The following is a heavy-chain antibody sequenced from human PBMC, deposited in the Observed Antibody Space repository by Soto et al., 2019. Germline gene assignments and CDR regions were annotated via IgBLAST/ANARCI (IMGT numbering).Heavy chain of an antibody. CDR2: IIHSEST. CDR3: ARQRPTDGRWEFANYYGMDD. CDR1: GGSFSAYY. V-gene: IGHV4-34*12. D-gene: IGHD1-26*01. Sequence: KSSETLSLTCAVYGGSFSAYYWSWVRQPPGKGLEWIGEIIHSESTKYNPSLKSRVTISVDTSKNQFSLKLSSVTAADTAVYYCARQRPTDGRWEFANYYGMDDWGQGTTVTVSS. J-gene: IGHJ6*02.